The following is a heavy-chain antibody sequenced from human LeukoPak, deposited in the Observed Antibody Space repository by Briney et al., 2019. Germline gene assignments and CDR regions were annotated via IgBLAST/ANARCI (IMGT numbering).Heavy chain of an antibody. V-gene: IGHV4-30-4*08. CDR2: IYYSGST. Sequence: SQTLSLTCTVSGGSISSGDYYWSWIRQPPGKGLEWIGYIYYSGSTYYNPSLKSRVTISVDTSKNQFSLKLSFVTAADTAVYYCARAPKDDTAMVNRFDPWGQGTLVTVSS. CDR3: ARAPKDDTAMVNRFDP. CDR1: GGSISSGDYY. D-gene: IGHD5-18*01. J-gene: IGHJ5*02.